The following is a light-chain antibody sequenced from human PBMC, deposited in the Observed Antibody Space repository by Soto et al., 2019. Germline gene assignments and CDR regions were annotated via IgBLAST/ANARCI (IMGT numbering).Light chain of an antibody. CDR1: QSVSSY. J-gene: IGKJ4*01. CDR3: QQRSNWPPALT. V-gene: IGKV3-11*01. CDR2: DAS. Sequence: EMVLTQSPATLSFSPGERATLSCRASQSVSSYLAWYHQKPGQAPRLLIYDASNRATGIPARFSGSGSVTDFTLTISSLEPEDFAAYYCQQRSNWPPALTFGGGTKVEIK.